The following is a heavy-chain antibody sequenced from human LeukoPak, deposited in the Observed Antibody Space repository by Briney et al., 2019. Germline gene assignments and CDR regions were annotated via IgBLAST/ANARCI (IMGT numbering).Heavy chain of an antibody. J-gene: IGHJ4*02. Sequence: GGSLRLSCAASGFTFSSYAMHWVRQAPGKGLEWVAVISYDGSNKYYADSVKGRFTISRDNAKSSLYLQMSILRAEDTALYYCAKETSSGYSYGYNYFDYWGQGTLVTVSS. CDR2: ISYDGSNK. CDR3: AKETSSGYSYGYNYFDY. D-gene: IGHD5-18*01. CDR1: GFTFSSYA. V-gene: IGHV3-30-3*01.